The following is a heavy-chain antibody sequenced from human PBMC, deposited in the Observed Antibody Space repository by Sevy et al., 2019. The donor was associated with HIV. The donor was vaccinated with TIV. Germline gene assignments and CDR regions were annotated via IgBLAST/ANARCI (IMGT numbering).Heavy chain of an antibody. V-gene: IGHV4-59*01. CDR2: IYYTGST. Sequence: LLQASETLSLTCTVSGGSISAYYWSWIRQPPGKALEYIGYIYYTGSTNYNPSLKNRVTISVDTSKNQFSLKLSSVTAADTAVYYCTRAPPVRSGDDSLNWFDPWGQGTLVTVSS. CDR1: GGSISAYY. CDR3: TRAPPVRSGDDSLNWFDP. J-gene: IGHJ5*02. D-gene: IGHD5-12*01.